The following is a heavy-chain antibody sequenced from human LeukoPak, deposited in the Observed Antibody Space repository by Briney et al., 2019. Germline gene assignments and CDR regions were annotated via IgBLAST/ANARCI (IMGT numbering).Heavy chain of an antibody. Sequence: SETLSLTCTVSGGSISSSSYYWSWIRQPAGKGLEWIGRIYTSGSTNYNPSLKSRVTMSVDTSKNQFSLKLSSVTAADTAVYYCARVSYYGSGSYDYWGQGTLVTVSS. J-gene: IGHJ4*02. CDR1: GGSISSSSYY. CDR2: IYTSGST. V-gene: IGHV4-61*02. CDR3: ARVSYYGSGSYDY. D-gene: IGHD3-10*01.